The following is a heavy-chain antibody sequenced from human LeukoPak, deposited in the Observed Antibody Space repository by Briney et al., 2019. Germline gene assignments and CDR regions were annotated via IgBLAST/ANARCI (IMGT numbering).Heavy chain of an antibody. D-gene: IGHD1-26*01. CDR3: VRDRGSYRPIDY. CDR2: ISSSGTYI. J-gene: IGHJ4*02. CDR1: GFTLSNYA. V-gene: IGHV3-21*01. Sequence: GGSLRLSCAASGFTLSNYAMSWVRQPPGKGLEWVSSISSSGTYIYYRDSVKGRFTISRDNAENSLYLEMNSLRVEDTAIYYCVRDRGSYRPIDYWGQGTLVTVSS.